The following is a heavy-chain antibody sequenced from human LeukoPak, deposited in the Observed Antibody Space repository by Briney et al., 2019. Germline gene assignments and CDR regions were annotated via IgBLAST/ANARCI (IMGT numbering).Heavy chain of an antibody. CDR1: GYTFTSYD. D-gene: IGHD2-2*02. CDR3: ARGSYQLLYSEYFQH. CDR2: MNPNSGNT. J-gene: IGHJ1*01. Sequence: ASVKVSCKASGYTFTSYDINWVRQATGQGLGWMGWMNPNSGNTGYAQKFQGRVTMTRNTSISTAYMELSSLRSEDTAVYYCARGSYQLLYSEYFQHWGQGTLVTVSS. V-gene: IGHV1-8*01.